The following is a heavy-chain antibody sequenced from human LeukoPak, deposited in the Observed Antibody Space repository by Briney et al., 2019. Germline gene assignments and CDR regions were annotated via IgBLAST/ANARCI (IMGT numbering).Heavy chain of an antibody. Sequence: SVKVSCKASGGTFSSYAISWVRQAPGQGLEWMGGIIPVFGTANYAQKFQGRVTITTDESTSTAYMELSSLRSEDTAVYYCARGSYDSSGKLDYWGQGTLVTVSS. CDR1: GGTFSSYA. J-gene: IGHJ4*02. CDR3: ARGSYDSSGKLDY. CDR2: IIPVFGTA. D-gene: IGHD3-22*01. V-gene: IGHV1-69*05.